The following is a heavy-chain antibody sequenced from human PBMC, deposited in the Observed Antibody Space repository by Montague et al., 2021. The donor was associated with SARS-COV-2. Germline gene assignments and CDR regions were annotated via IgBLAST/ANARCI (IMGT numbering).Heavy chain of an antibody. D-gene: IGHD4-17*01. V-gene: IGHV4-59*02. CDR2: IYDSGST. J-gene: IGHJ4*02. CDR3: ARENTVTTFGGPYYIDS. Sequence: SETLSLTCIVSGSSVRSYFRSWIRQPPGKGLEWIGNIYDSGSTNYNPSLKSRVTISVDTSKNQFSLKLSAVTAADTAVYYCARENTVTTFGGPYYIDSWGQGTLVTVS. CDR1: GSSVRSYF.